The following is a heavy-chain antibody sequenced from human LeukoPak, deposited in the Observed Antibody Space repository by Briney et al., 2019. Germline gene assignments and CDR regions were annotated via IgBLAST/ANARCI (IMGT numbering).Heavy chain of an antibody. Sequence: PGGSLRLSCAASGFTFSSYAMHWVRQAPGKGLEWVAVISYDGSNKYYADSVKGRFTISRDNSKNTLYLQMNSLRAEDTAVYYCAGLDIVVVPAAIRGTNWFDPWGQGTLVTVSS. V-gene: IGHV3-30-3*01. CDR1: GFTFSSYA. D-gene: IGHD2-2*03. CDR2: ISYDGSNK. J-gene: IGHJ5*02. CDR3: AGLDIVVVPAAIRGTNWFDP.